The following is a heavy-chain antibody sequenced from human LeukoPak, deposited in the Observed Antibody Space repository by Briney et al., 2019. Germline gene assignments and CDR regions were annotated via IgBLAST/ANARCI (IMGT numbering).Heavy chain of an antibody. CDR1: GFTFDATG. J-gene: IGHJ4*02. V-gene: IGHV3-20*04. Sequence: GGSLRLSCAPSGFTFDATGMSWGRPAPGKGLEWVSGINWNGGSTGYADSVKGRFTISRDNAKNSLYLQMNSLRAEDTALYYCARGYGSGEDGDYWGQGTLVTVSS. CDR2: INWNGGST. CDR3: ARGYGSGEDGDY. D-gene: IGHD3-10*01.